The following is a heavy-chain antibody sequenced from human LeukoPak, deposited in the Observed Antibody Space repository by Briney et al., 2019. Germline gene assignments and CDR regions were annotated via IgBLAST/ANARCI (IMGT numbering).Heavy chain of an antibody. J-gene: IGHJ3*02. CDR3: ARDTHYYDSSGPDHDAFDI. D-gene: IGHD3-22*01. Sequence: ASVKVSCKASGYTFTSYGISWVRQAPGQGLEWMGWISAYNGNTNYAQKLQGRVTMTTDTSTSTAYMELRSLRSDDTAVYYCARDTHYYDSSGPDHDAFDIWGQGTMVTVSS. CDR1: GYTFTSYG. CDR2: ISAYNGNT. V-gene: IGHV1-18*01.